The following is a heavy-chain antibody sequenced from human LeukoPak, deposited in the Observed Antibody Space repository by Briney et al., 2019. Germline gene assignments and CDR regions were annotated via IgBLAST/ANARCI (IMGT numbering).Heavy chain of an antibody. Sequence: PGGSLRLSCAASGFTFSSYWMSWVRQAPGKGLEWVANIKQDGSEKYYVDSVKGRFTISRDNAKNSLYLHMNSLRAEDTAVFYCVREGIAWSFYYWGQGTLVTVSS. CDR1: GFTFSSYW. D-gene: IGHD6-19*01. CDR3: VREGIAWSFYY. J-gene: IGHJ4*02. V-gene: IGHV3-7*01. CDR2: IKQDGSEK.